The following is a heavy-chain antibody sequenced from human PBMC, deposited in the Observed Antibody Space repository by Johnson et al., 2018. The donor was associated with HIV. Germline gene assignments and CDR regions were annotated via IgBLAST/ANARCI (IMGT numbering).Heavy chain of an antibody. J-gene: IGHJ3*02. Sequence: QLVESGGGVVQPGGSLRLSCAASGFTFSSYGMHWVRQAPGTGLEWVAVIWYDGSNKYYADSVKGRFTISRDNSKNTLYLQMNSLRAEDTAVYYCARDRPYYYGSGDAFDIWGQGTMVTVSS. D-gene: IGHD3-10*01. CDR1: GFTFSSYG. CDR2: IWYDGSNK. CDR3: ARDRPYYYGSGDAFDI. V-gene: IGHV3-33*01.